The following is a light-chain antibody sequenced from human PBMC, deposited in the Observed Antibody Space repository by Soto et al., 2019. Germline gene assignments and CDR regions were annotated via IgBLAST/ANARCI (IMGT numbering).Light chain of an antibody. Sequence: QSVLTQPASVSGSPGQSITISCTGTSGDVGAYNYVSWYHQHPGKAPKLMIYEVSNRPSGVSNRFSGSKSGNTASLTISGLQAEDEADYYCSSYSSSTTPVLFGGGTKVTVL. CDR3: SSYSSSTTPVL. CDR1: SGDVGAYNY. V-gene: IGLV2-14*01. J-gene: IGLJ2*01. CDR2: EVS.